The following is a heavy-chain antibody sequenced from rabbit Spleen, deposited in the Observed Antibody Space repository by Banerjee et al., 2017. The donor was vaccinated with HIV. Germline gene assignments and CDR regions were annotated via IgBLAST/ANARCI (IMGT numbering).Heavy chain of an antibody. CDR1: GFSFSSSDY. CDR2: IDTGSSGFT. CDR3: ARGSATMTLVITGYYLSL. D-gene: IGHD2-1*01. Sequence: QEQLVESGGGLVKPGASLTLTCTASGFSFSSSDYMCWVRQAPGKGLEWIACIDTGSSGFTYFATWAKGRFTCSKTSSTTVTLQMTGLTAADTATYFCARGSATMTLVITGYYLSLWGPGTLVTVS. V-gene: IGHV1S45*01. J-gene: IGHJ4*01.